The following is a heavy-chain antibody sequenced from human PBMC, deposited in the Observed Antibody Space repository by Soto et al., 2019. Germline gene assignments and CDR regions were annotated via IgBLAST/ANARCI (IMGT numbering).Heavy chain of an antibody. J-gene: IGHJ4*02. CDR2: IYYSGST. CDR3: ARGPGTMAKIDY. Sequence: PSETLSLTCTVSGGSISSGDYYWSWIRQPPGKGLEWIGYIYYSGSTYYNPSLKSRVTISVDTSKNQFSLKLSSVTAADTAVYYCARGPGTMAKIDYWDQGTLVTVSS. D-gene: IGHD3-10*01. V-gene: IGHV4-30-4*01. CDR1: GGSISSGDYY.